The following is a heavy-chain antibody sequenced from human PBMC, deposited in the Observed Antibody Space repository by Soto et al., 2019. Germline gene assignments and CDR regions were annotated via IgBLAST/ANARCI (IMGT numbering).Heavy chain of an antibody. CDR3: AKWGYCSSTSCSYYYYYYGMDV. D-gene: IGHD2-2*01. J-gene: IGHJ6*02. V-gene: IGHV3-23*01. CDR2: ISGSGGGT. Sequence: GGSLRLSCAASGFTFSSYAMSWVRQAPGKGLEWVSAISGSGGGTYYADSVKGRFTISRDNSKNTLYLQMNSLRAEDTAVYYCAKWGYCSSTSCSYYYYYYGMDVWGQGTTVTVSS. CDR1: GFTFSSYA.